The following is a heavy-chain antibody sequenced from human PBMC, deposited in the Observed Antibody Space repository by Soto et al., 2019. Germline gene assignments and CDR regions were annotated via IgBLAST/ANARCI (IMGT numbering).Heavy chain of an antibody. D-gene: IGHD6-19*01. V-gene: IGHV1-69*13. CDR3: ATGYSSGWPLRYYYYGMDV. CDR2: IIPIYGTA. Sequence: SVKVSCKASGHTFTSYGINWVRQAPGQGLEWMGGIIPIYGTANYAQKFQGRVTITADESTSTAYMELSSLRSEDTAVYYCATGYSSGWPLRYYYYGMDVWGQGTTVTVSS. CDR1: GHTFTSYG. J-gene: IGHJ6*02.